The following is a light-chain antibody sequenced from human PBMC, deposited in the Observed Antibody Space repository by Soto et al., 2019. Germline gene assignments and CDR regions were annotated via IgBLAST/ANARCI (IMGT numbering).Light chain of an antibody. CDR3: LSFTSSRILV. J-gene: IGLJ1*01. CDR1: SSDVGGYNF. V-gene: IGLV2-14*01. Sequence: QSVLTQPASVSGYPGQSITISCTGTSSDVGGYNFVSWYQQHPGKTPKLMIYEVTNRPSGVSDRFSGSRSGNTASLTISGLQAEDEAEYYCLSFTSSRILVFGTGTKLTV. CDR2: EVT.